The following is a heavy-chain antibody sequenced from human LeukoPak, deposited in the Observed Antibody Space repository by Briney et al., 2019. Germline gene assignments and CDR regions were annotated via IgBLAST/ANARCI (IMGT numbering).Heavy chain of an antibody. CDR1: GFTFSSYA. Sequence: GGSPRLSCAASGFTFSSYAMSWVRQAPGKGLEWVSGVSGRGGSTYYTDSVKGRFTISRDNSKNTLYLQMNSLRAEDTAVYYCAKNTVSYFYYFDYWGQGILVTVSS. V-gene: IGHV3-23*01. CDR3: AKNTVSYFYYFDY. CDR2: VSGRGGST. J-gene: IGHJ4*02. D-gene: IGHD2/OR15-2a*01.